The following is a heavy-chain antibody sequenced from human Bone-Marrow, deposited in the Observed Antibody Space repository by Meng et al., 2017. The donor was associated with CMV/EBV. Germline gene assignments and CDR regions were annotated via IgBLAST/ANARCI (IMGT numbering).Heavy chain of an antibody. CDR2: IKQDGSEK. CDR3: ARGWELLFPHFDY. CDR1: GFTFSSYW. J-gene: IGHJ4*02. D-gene: IGHD1-26*01. Sequence: GESLKISCAASGFTFSSYWMSRVRQAPGKGLEWVANIKQDGSEKYYVDSVKGRFTISRDNAKNSLYLQMNSLRAEDTAVYYCARGWELLFPHFDYWGQGTLVTGSS. V-gene: IGHV3-7*01.